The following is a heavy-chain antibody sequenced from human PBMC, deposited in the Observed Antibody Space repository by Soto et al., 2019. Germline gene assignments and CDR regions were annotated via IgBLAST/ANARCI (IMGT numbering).Heavy chain of an antibody. CDR2: ISAYNGNT. J-gene: IGHJ6*02. V-gene: IGHV1-18*01. D-gene: IGHD6-13*01. CDR1: GYTFTSYG. CDR3: ARHLRSSWYYNYYYYYGMDV. Sequence: ASVKVSCKASGYTFTSYGISWVRQAPGQGLEWMGWISAYNGNTNYAQKLQGHVTISADKSISTAYLQWSSLKASDTAMYYCARHLRSSWYYNYYYYYGMDVWGQGTTVTVSS.